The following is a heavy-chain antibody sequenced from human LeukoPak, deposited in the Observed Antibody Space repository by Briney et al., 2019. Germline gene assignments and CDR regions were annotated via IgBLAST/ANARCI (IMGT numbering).Heavy chain of an antibody. D-gene: IGHD3-22*01. CDR3: ARDLRPFYYYDSSGYYFGY. CDR2: IKQDGSEK. J-gene: IGHJ4*02. CDR1: GFTFSSYW. V-gene: IGHV3-7*01. Sequence: GGSLRLSCAASGFTFSSYWMSWVRQAPGKGLEWVANIKQDGSEKYYVDSVKGRFTISRDNAKNSLYLQMNSLRAEDTAVYYCARDLRPFYYYDSSGYYFGYWGQGTLVTVSS.